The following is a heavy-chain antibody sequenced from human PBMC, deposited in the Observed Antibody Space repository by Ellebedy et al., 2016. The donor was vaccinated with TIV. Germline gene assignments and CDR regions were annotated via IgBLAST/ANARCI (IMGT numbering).Heavy chain of an antibody. J-gene: IGHJ4*02. V-gene: IGHV3-11*01. D-gene: IGHD1-26*01. CDR1: GFTFNDYY. CDR3: TRDLSRTQWQDVGGY. CDR2: ISTSGSTT. Sequence: GESLKISCAASGFTFNDYYMSWIRQAPGKGLEWVSYISTSGSTTYYADSVKGRFTVSRDNAKNSLNLQMNSLRGEDTAVYYCTRDLSRTQWQDVGGYWGQGTLVTVSS.